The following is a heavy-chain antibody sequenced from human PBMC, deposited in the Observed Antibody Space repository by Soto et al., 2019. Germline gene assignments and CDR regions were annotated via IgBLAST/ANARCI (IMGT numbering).Heavy chain of an antibody. CDR1: GYTFTSYG. CDR2: ISAYNGNT. D-gene: IGHD3-3*01. CDR3: ARVRQRYYDFWSGPYDAFDI. J-gene: IGHJ3*02. Sequence: ASVKVSCKASGYTFTSYGISWVRQAPGQGLEWMGWISAYNGNTNYAQKLQGRVTMTTDTSTSTAYMELRSLRSDDTAVYYCARVRQRYYDFWSGPYDAFDIWGQGTMVTVSS. V-gene: IGHV1-18*01.